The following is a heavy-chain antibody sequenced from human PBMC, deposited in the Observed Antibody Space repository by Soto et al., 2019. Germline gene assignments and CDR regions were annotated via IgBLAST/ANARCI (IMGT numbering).Heavy chain of an antibody. V-gene: IGHV1-69*01. D-gene: IGHD3-3*01. Sequence: QVHLVQSEAEVKKPGSSGRVSCKDSGGTFSSYAINCVRQAPGQGLAVMGRIIPIFGTSNYAQKFQGSVTITADESSSTVYMELSSLRSEDTAVYYWARGDQYDVWSGQPYFLYYWGQGNLVTVSA. CDR3: ARGDQYDVWSGQPYFLYY. CDR1: GGTFSSYA. CDR2: IIPIFGTS. J-gene: IGHJ1*01.